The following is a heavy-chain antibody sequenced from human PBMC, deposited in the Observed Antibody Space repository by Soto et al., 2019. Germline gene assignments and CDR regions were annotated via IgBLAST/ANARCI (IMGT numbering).Heavy chain of an antibody. Sequence: EVQLLESGGGLVQPGGSLRLSCAASGFTFRSYAMTWVRQAPGEWLEWVSVITNSGDDTVHADSVKGRFTISRDNSKNTVYLQMNSLRAEDTAIYYCATASGGSYPGRRVFEFWGQGTRVTVSS. V-gene: IGHV3-23*01. D-gene: IGHD1-26*01. CDR2: ITNSGDDT. CDR1: GFTFRSYA. J-gene: IGHJ4*02. CDR3: ATASGGSYPGRRVFEF.